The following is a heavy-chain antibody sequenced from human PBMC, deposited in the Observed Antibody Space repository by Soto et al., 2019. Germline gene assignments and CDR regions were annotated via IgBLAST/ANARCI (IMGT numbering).Heavy chain of an antibody. J-gene: IGHJ4*02. CDR1: GASINSDGYY. CDR3: ARWRSVTWSFDH. V-gene: IGHV4-31*11. D-gene: IGHD2-8*02. CDR2: IYYSGTT. Sequence: QVQLQESGPGLGIPSQTLSLTCAVAGASINSDGYYWSWIRQPPGEGLEWIGSIYYSGTTYYNSSLKRRAAISVETSQNLFSLKLASATAADTALYYCARWRSVTWSFDHWGQGTLVAVSS.